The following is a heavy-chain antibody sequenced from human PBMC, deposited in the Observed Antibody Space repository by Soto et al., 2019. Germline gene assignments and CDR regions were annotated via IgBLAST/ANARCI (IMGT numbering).Heavy chain of an antibody. Sequence: PSETLPLTCSVSNGSINSAGHFWSWLRQHPGKGLEWLGYIYYTGSTYYNPALQRRAVFSIDTSKTRFSLKLTSVTAADTAVYYCARGFGGVSLDYFDFWGQGTQVTSPQ. J-gene: IGHJ4*02. D-gene: IGHD3-16*01. CDR2: IYYTGST. CDR1: NGSINSAGHF. V-gene: IGHV4-31*03. CDR3: ARGFGGVSLDYFDF.